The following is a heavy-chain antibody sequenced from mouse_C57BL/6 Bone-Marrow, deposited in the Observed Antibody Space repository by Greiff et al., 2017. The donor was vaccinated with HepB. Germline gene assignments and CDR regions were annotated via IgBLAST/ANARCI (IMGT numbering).Heavy chain of an antibody. Sequence: VKVVESGPELVKPGASVKISCKASGYTFTDYYINWVKQRPGQGLEWIGWIFPGSGSTYYNEKFKGKATLTVDKSSSTAYMLLSSLTSEDSAVYFCARFGGDSSGYVLAWFAYWGQGTLVTVSA. CDR3: ARFGGDSSGYVLAWFAY. CDR1: GYTFTDYY. D-gene: IGHD3-2*02. V-gene: IGHV1-75*01. CDR2: IFPGSGST. J-gene: IGHJ3*01.